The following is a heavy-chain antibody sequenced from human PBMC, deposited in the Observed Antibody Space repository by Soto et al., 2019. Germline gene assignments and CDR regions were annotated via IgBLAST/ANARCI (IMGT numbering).Heavy chain of an antibody. J-gene: IGHJ4*02. CDR3: ISLWSVTGGRDY. CDR1: GLTFSDHY. D-gene: IGHD1-20*01. Sequence: EVQLVESGGGLVQPGGSLRLSCAVSGLTFSDHYMGWVRQAPGKGLDWVGRIRDRVHSYSTEYAASVKGRFTISRYDSRNSLYLQLNSLEVEDTAVFYCISLWSVTGGRDYWGRGTLVTVSS. V-gene: IGHV3-72*01. CDR2: IRDRVHSYST.